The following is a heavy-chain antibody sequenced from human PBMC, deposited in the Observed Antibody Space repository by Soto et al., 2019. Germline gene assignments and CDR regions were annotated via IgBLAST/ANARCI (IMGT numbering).Heavy chain of an antibody. CDR1: GYTFTSYG. J-gene: IGHJ4*02. CDR3: ARDVFDNFDWLFPFDY. CDR2: ISAYNGNT. V-gene: IGHV1-18*01. Sequence: QVQLVQSGAEVKKPGASVKVSCKASGYTFTSYGISWVRQAPGQGLEWMGWISAYNGNTNYAQKLQGRVTRTTDTNTXXAYMELRSLRSDDTAVYYCARDVFDNFDWLFPFDYWGQGTLVTVSS. D-gene: IGHD3-9*01.